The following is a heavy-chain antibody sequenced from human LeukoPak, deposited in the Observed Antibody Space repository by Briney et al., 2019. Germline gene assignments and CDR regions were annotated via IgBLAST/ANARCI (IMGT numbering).Heavy chain of an antibody. V-gene: IGHV4-31*03. Sequence: SSETLSLTCTVFGGSISSGGYYWSWIRQHPGKGLEWIGYIYYSGSTYYNPSLKSRVTISVDTSKNQFSLKLSSVTAADTAVYYCARESRATHGGDWGQGTLVTVSS. J-gene: IGHJ4*02. D-gene: IGHD1-26*01. CDR1: GGSISSGGYY. CDR2: IYYSGST. CDR3: ARESRATHGGD.